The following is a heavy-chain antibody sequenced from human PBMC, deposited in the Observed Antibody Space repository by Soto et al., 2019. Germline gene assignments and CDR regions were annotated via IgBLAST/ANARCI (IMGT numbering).Heavy chain of an antibody. J-gene: IGHJ4*02. D-gene: IGHD6-13*01. Sequence: LRLSCAASGFSFSDFYMSWIRQAPGKGLEWISYISSSGSHTPYADSVKGRFTISRDNAKNSVYLQMNSLRAEDTAVYYCARVGSTSAAGVLDYWGLGTLVTVSS. CDR1: GFSFSDFY. V-gene: IGHV3-11*06. CDR2: ISSSGSHT. CDR3: ARVGSTSAAGVLDY.